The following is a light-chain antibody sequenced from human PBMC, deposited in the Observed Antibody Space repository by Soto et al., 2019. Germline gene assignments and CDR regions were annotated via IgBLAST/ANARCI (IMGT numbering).Light chain of an antibody. J-gene: IGLJ1*01. V-gene: IGLV2-14*01. CDR3: SSYSRSTAYV. CDR2: EVS. Sequence: QSVLTQPASVSGSPGQSITISCTGTSSDAGGYKYVSWHQLHPGKAPKLIIYEVSNRPSGVSNRFSGSKSGNTASLTISGLQAEDEADYYCSSYSRSTAYVFGTGTKVTVL. CDR1: SSDAGGYKY.